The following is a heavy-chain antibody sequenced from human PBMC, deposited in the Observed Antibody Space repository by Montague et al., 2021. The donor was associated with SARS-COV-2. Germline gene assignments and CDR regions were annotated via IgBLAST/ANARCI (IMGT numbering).Heavy chain of an antibody. Sequence: CAISGDSVSGKIDTCKWIKHTPARGLEWLGRSYYRSKWYNDYAESVKSRITIDPDTSKHQFSLHLNSVTAADTAVYYCARTVVVPAAMSRYYGMDVWGQGTSITVSS. J-gene: IGHJ6*02. V-gene: IGHV6-1*01. CDR2: SYYRSKWYN. CDR1: GDSVSGKIDT. CDR3: ARTVVVPAAMSRYYGMDV. D-gene: IGHD2-2*01.